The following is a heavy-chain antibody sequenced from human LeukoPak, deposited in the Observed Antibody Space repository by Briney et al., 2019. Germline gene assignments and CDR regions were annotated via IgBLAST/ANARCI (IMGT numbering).Heavy chain of an antibody. CDR2: IYHNGDT. CDR1: GGSFSGPH. V-gene: IGHV4-59*11. D-gene: IGHD5-18*01. Sequence: SETLSLTCTVSGGSFSGPHWSWIRQTPGKGLEWIGYIYHNGDTRYNPSLKSRVTMSVDTSKNQFSLKLNSVTPADTAVYYCARDGYGPTDYWGKGSLVTVSS. J-gene: IGHJ4*02. CDR3: ARDGYGPTDY.